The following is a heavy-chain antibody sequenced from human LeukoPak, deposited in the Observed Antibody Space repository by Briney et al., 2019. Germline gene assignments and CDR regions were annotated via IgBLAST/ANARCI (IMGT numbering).Heavy chain of an antibody. J-gene: IGHJ5*02. CDR2: MVGGGDT. Sequence: GGSLRLSCAGSGFSFSTVAMTWVRQPPGKGLEWVSGMVGGGDTYYADFVKGRFTISRDNSKNTVYLQMNSLRVEDTAIYYCAKDLHYNDGRWEFDPWGQGTLVTVSS. CDR1: GFSFSTVA. V-gene: IGHV3-23*01. CDR3: AKDLHYNDGRWEFDP. D-gene: IGHD5-24*01.